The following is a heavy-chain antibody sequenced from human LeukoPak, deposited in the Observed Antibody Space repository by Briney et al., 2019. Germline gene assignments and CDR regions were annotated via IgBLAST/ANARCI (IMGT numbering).Heavy chain of an antibody. V-gene: IGHV2-5*02. Sequence: ESGPTLVKPTQTLTLTCTFSGFSLSTSGVGVGWIRQPPGKALEWLALIYWDDDKRYSPSLKSRLTITKGTSKNQVVLTMTNMDPVDTATYYCAHRRYWDYYFDDWGQGTLVTVSS. J-gene: IGHJ4*02. CDR2: IYWDDDK. CDR3: AHRRYWDYYFDD. CDR1: GFSLSTSGVG. D-gene: IGHD1-26*01.